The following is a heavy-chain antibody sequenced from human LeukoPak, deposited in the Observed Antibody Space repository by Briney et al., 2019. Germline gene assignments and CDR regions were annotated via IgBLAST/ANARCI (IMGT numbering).Heavy chain of an antibody. CDR1: GFTFSSYG. CDR3: ASLGTLVAVAGTTWFDP. D-gene: IGHD6-19*01. CDR2: ISYDGSNK. J-gene: IGHJ5*02. V-gene: IGHV3-30*03. Sequence: PGGSLRLSCAASGFTFSSYGMHWVRQAPGKGLEWVAVISYDGSNKYCADSVKGRFTISRDNSKNTLYLQMNSLRAEDTAVYYCASLGTLVAVAGTTWFDPWGQGTLVTVSS.